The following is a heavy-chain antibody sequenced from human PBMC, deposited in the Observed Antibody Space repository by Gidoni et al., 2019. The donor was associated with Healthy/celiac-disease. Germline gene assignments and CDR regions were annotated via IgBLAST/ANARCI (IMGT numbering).Heavy chain of an antibody. V-gene: IGHV2-26*01. CDR2: IFSNDEK. D-gene: IGHD4-17*01. CDR1: GFSLSNARMG. CDR3: ARHYGAQNYYYYGMDV. Sequence: QVTLKESGPVLVKPTETLTLTCTVSGFSLSNARMGLSWIRQPPGTALEWLAHIFSNDEKSYSTSLKSRLTISKDTSKCQVVLTMTNMDPVDTATYYCARHYGAQNYYYYGMDVWGQGTTVTVSS. J-gene: IGHJ6*02.